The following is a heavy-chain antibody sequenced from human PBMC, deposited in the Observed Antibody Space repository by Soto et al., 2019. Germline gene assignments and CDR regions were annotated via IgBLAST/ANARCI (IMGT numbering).Heavy chain of an antibody. V-gene: IGHV4-59*12. CDR3: ARQWASGFDI. CDR1: GGSISSYY. J-gene: IGHJ3*02. D-gene: IGHD5-12*01. Sequence: SETLSLTCTFSGGSISSYYWSWIRQPPGKGLEWIGYIYNSGRTNYNPSLKSRVTISIDTSKNQFSLKLTSVSAADTAVYYCARQWASGFDIWGQGTLVTISS. CDR2: IYNSGRT.